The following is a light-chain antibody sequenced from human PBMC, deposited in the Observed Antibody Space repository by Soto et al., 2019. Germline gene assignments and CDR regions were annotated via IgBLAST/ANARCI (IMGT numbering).Light chain of an antibody. Sequence: QSALTQPASVSGSPGQWITISCTGSSSDVGSYDRVSWYQQYPGKAPTLMIYEVNKRPSGISNRFSGSKSGNTASLTISGLQAEDEPHYYSSSSLGGPTWVFGGGTKVTVL. CDR2: EVN. CDR3: SSSLGGPTWV. V-gene: IGLV2-23*02. CDR1: SSDVGSYDR. J-gene: IGLJ3*02.